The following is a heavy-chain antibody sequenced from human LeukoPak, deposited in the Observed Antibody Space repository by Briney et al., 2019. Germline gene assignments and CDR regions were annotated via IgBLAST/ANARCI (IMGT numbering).Heavy chain of an antibody. Sequence: SETLSLTCAVYGGSSSGYFWSWLRQTPGKGLEWIGEIDHSGTTNYNPSLRSRVTISVDTSKNQFSLRLTSVTAADTAVYYCARRGIGSATNYKGDFEYWGQGVLVTVSS. D-gene: IGHD3-10*01. V-gene: IGHV4-34*01. CDR3: ARRGIGSATNYKGDFEY. CDR1: GGSSSGYF. CDR2: IDHSGTT. J-gene: IGHJ4*02.